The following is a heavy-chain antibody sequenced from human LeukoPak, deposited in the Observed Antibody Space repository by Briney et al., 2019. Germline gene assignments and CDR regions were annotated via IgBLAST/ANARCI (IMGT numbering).Heavy chain of an antibody. J-gene: IGHJ6*03. CDR3: ARVAWMTTVTTYYYYYYMDV. CDR1: GYTFTSYG. D-gene: IGHD4-11*01. V-gene: IGHV1-18*01. Sequence: GASVKVSCKASGYTFTSYGIGWVRQAPGQGLEWMGWISAYKGNTNYAQKLQGRVTMTTDTSTSTAYMELRSLRSDDTAVYYCARVAWMTTVTTYYYYYYMDVWGKGTTVTVSS. CDR2: ISAYKGNT.